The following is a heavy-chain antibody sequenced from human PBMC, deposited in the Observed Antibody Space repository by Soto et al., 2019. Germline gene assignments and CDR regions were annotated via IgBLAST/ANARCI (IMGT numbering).Heavy chain of an antibody. J-gene: IGHJ6*02. V-gene: IGHV1-18*04. D-gene: IGHD2-21*02. Sequence: VKVSCNPSGYTFTSYGISWVRQAPGQGLEWMGWISAYNGNTNYAQKLQGRVTMTTDTSTSTAYMELRSLRSDDTAVYYCARKGRVYCGGDCYVNYYYGMDVWGQGTTVTVSS. CDR3: ARKGRVYCGGDCYVNYYYGMDV. CDR1: GYTFTSYG. CDR2: ISAYNGNT.